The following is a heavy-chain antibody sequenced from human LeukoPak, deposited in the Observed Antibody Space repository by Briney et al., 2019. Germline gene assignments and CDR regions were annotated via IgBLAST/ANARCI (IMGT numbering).Heavy chain of an antibody. V-gene: IGHV3-48*03. J-gene: IGHJ5*02. Sequence: TGGSLRLSCAASGFTFSSYEMNWVRQAPGKGLEWVSYISSSGSTIYYADSVKGRFTISRDNAKNSLYLQMNSLRAEDTALYYCAKDSSPQLLSGWFDPWGQGTLVTVSS. CDR1: GFTFSSYE. D-gene: IGHD2-2*01. CDR3: AKDSSPQLLSGWFDP. CDR2: ISSSGSTI.